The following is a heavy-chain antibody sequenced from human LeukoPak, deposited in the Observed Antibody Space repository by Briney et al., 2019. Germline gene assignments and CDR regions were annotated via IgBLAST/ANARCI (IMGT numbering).Heavy chain of an antibody. CDR3: AKAVQGAYCGGDCHFDY. CDR2: MNPNSGNT. D-gene: IGHD2-21*02. Sequence: ASVKVSCKASGYTFTSYDINWVRQATGQGLEWMGWMNPNSGNTGYAQKFQGRVTMTRNTSISTAYMELSSLRSEDTAVYYCAKAVQGAYCGGDCHFDYWGQGTLVTVSS. CDR1: GYTFTSYD. J-gene: IGHJ4*02. V-gene: IGHV1-8*01.